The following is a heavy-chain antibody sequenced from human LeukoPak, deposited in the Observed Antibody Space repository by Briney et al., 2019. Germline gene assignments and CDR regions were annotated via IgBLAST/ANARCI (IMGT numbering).Heavy chain of an antibody. V-gene: IGHV3-23*01. Sequence: GGSLRLSCAASGFTFNSYAMTWVRQAPWERLQWVSGISDSGGNTYYADSVRGRFTISRDNSKNTLYLQMNSLRAEDTAVYYCARHRSSWLIDYWGQGTLVTVSS. CDR3: ARHRSSWLIDY. J-gene: IGHJ4*02. CDR1: GFTFNSYA. D-gene: IGHD6-6*01. CDR2: ISDSGGNT.